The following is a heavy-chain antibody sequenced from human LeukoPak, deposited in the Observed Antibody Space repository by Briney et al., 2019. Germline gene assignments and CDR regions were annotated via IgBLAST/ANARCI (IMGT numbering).Heavy chain of an antibody. CDR2: ILYDGSNK. CDR1: GFTFGEYA. J-gene: IGHJ4*02. V-gene: IGHV3-30*04. D-gene: IGHD3-10*01. CDR3: AKEAYFNSGSYPGH. Sequence: GGSLRLSCTASGFTFGEYAVSWVRQAPGKGLEWVAVILYDGSNKYYEDSVKGRFTISRDNSKNTLYLQMNSLSAEDTAVYFCAKEAYFNSGSYPGHWGQGTLVTVSS.